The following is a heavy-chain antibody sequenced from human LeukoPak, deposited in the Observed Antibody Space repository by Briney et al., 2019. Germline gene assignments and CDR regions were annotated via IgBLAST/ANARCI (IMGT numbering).Heavy chain of an antibody. Sequence: SQTLSLNCTVSGGSSSSGSYYWSWIRQPAGKGLEWIGRIYTSGSTNYNPSLKSRVTISVDTSKNQFSLKLSSVTAADTAVYYCARDPGGSYPRMGYYGMDVWGQGTTVTVSS. CDR2: IYTSGST. CDR3: ARDPGGSYPRMGYYGMDV. J-gene: IGHJ6*02. V-gene: IGHV4-61*02. D-gene: IGHD1-26*01. CDR1: GGSSSSGSYY.